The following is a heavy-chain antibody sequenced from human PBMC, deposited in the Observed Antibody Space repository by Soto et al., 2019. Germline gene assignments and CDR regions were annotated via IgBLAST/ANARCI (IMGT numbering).Heavy chain of an antibody. Sequence: PSETLSLTCAVSGYSISSGYYWGWIRQPPGKGLEWIGSIYHSGSTYYNPSLKSRVTISVDTSKNQFSLKLSSVTAADTAVYYCARVRGYDFWSGYYTKGDYFDYWGQGTLVTVSS. CDR2: IYHSGST. V-gene: IGHV4-38-2*01. J-gene: IGHJ4*02. CDR1: GYSISSGYY. CDR3: ARVRGYDFWSGYYTKGDYFDY. D-gene: IGHD3-3*01.